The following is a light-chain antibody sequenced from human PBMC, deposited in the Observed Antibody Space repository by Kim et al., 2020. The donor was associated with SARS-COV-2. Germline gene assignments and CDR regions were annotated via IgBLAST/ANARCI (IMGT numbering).Light chain of an antibody. CDR2: AAS. CDR3: QQSASSPRT. CDR1: QRVSYNY. J-gene: IGKJ1*01. V-gene: IGKV3-20*01. Sequence: SPGERAHPSSWASQRVSYNYLAWYQQKPGKAPRLLIYAASRRATGIPDRFSGSGSGTDFTLTISRLEPEDFAVYYCQQSASSPRTFGQGTKVDIK.